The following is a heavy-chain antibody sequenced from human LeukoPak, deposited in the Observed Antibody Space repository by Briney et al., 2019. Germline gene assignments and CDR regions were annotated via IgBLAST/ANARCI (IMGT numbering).Heavy chain of an antibody. D-gene: IGHD5-24*01. V-gene: IGHV4-39*07. CDR3: ATSQGERWLQLYYYYYMDV. J-gene: IGHJ6*03. CDR2: IYYGGST. CDR1: GGSISSSSYY. Sequence: SETLSLTCTVSGGSISSSSYYWGWLRQPPGKGLEWLGSIYYGGSTYYNPSLKSRVTISVDTSKNQFSLKLSSVTAADTAVYYCATSQGERWLQLYYYYYMDVWGKGTTVTVSS.